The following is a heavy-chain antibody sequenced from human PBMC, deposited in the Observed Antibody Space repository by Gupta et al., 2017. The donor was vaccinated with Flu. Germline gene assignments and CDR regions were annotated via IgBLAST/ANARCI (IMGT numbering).Heavy chain of an antibody. D-gene: IGHD3-10*01. V-gene: IGHV3-15*01. CDR3: ATQIRGLIITAFDF. J-gene: IGHJ4*02. CDR2: IKSKTEGGTT. CDR1: GFTFSDAW. Sequence: EVQLVESGGGLVKPGGSLRLSCAASGFTFSDAWMGWVRQAPGKGLEWVGRIKSKTEGGTTDYAAPVKGRFTISRDDSKNTLSLQMYSLKTEDTAVYYCATQIRGLIITAFDFWGQGALVTVSS.